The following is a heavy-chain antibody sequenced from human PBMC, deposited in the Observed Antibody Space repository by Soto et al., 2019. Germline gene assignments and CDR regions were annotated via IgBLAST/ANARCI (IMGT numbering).Heavy chain of an antibody. CDR2: ISGSGTNT. CDR3: AKDLVDSSVYYFDY. Sequence: GGSLRLSCAASGFTFSSYAMSWVRQAPGKGLEWVSAISGSGTNTFYADSVKGRFTISRDNSKNTLYLQMNSLRAEDTAVYYCAKDLVDSSVYYFDYWRQGTLVTVSS. V-gene: IGHV3-23*01. CDR1: GFTFSSYA. D-gene: IGHD3-22*01. J-gene: IGHJ4*02.